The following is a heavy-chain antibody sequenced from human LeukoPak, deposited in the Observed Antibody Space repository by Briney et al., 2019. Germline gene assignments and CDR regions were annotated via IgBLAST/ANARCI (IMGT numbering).Heavy chain of an antibody. CDR1: GDSLSSYS. CDR3: ARRFYYDGHHDS. CDR2: IYSTGST. V-gene: IGHV4-59*08. D-gene: IGHD3-22*01. J-gene: IGHJ4*02. Sequence: SETLSLTCVVSGDSLSSYSWSWIRQPPGEGLEWIGYIYSTGSTSYNPSLKSRVTISVDTSKNQFSLNLTSVTAADTAVYYCARRFYYDGHHDSWGQGTLVTVSS.